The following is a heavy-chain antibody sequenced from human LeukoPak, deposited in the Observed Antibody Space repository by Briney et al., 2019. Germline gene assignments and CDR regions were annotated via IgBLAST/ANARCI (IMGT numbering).Heavy chain of an antibody. CDR3: TRDRGAYNLYDY. CDR2: IRSKAYGETA. Sequence: GGSLRLSCTASGFTFGDYAMSRIRQAPGKGLEWVGFIRSKAYGETADYAASVKGRFTISRDDSKAIAYLQMNSLKTEDTAVYHCTRDRGAYNLYDYWGQGTLVTVSS. D-gene: IGHD1-1*01. V-gene: IGHV3-49*03. CDR1: GFTFGDYA. J-gene: IGHJ4*02.